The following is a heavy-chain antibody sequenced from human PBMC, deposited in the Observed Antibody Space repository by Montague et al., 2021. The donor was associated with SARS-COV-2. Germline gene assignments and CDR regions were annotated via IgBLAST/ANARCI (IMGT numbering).Heavy chain of an antibody. D-gene: IGHD3-16*01. CDR3: ARVGGGRTFYY. Sequence: SETLSLTSTVSGDSVSSTTYYWAWIRQPPGKGLEYIGTIYYSGSSYYXPSLKSRVAMSVDTSKNQFSLKLDSVTAADTAVYYCARVGGGRTFYYWGQGILVTVSS. V-gene: IGHV4-39*07. CDR1: GDSVSSTTYY. J-gene: IGHJ4*02. CDR2: IYYSGSS.